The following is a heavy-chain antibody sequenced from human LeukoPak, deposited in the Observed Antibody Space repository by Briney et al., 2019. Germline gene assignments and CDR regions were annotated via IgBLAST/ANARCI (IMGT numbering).Heavy chain of an antibody. CDR1: GGSISSGDYY. J-gene: IGHJ5*02. Sequence: KASETLSLTCTVSGGSISSGDYYWSWIRQPPGKGLEWIGYIYYSGSTYYNPSLKSRVTISVDTSKNQFSLKLCSVTAADTAVYYCARGTTDWFDPWGQGTLVTVSS. D-gene: IGHD1-7*01. CDR2: IYYSGST. V-gene: IGHV4-30-4*01. CDR3: ARGTTDWFDP.